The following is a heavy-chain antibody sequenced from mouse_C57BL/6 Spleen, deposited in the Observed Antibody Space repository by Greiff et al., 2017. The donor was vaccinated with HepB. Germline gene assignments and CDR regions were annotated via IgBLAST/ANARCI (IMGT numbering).Heavy chain of an antibody. V-gene: IGHV1-52*01. CDR1: GYTFTSYW. J-gene: IGHJ3*01. CDR2: IDPSDSET. D-gene: IGHD1-1*01. CDR3: ARHGSSYGAWFAY. Sequence: QVQLQQPGAELVRPGSSVKLSCKASGYTFTSYWMHWVKQRPIQGLEWIGNIDPSDSETHYNQKFKDKATLTVDKSSSTAYMQLSSLTSEDSAVYHCARHGSSYGAWFAYWGQGTLVTVSA.